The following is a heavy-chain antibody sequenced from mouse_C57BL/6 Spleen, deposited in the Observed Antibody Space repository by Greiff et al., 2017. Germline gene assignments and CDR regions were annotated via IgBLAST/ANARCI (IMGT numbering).Heavy chain of an antibody. V-gene: IGHV1-69*01. Sequence: QVQLQQPGAELVMPGASVKLSCKASGYTFTSYWMHWVKQRPGQGLEWIGEIDPSDSYTNYNQKFKGKSTLTVDKSSSTAYMQLSNLTSEDSAVYYCARGENGNYLAWFAYWGQGTLVTVSA. CDR1: GYTFTSYW. J-gene: IGHJ3*01. CDR2: IDPSDSYT. CDR3: ARGENGNYLAWFAY. D-gene: IGHD2-1*01.